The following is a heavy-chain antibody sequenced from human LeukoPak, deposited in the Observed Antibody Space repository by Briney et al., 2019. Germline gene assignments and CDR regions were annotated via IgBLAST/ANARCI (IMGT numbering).Heavy chain of an antibody. D-gene: IGHD2-2*01. CDR2: ISAYNGNT. J-gene: IGHJ5*02. CDR1: GYTFTSYG. Sequence: ASVKVSCKASGYTFTSYGISWVRQAPGQGLEWMGWISAYNGNTNYAQKLQGRVTMTTDTSTSTAYMELRSPRSDDTAVYYCARVQPATRPKDIVVVPAAPRGGWFDPWGQGTLVTVSS. CDR3: ARVQPATRPKDIVVVPAAPRGGWFDP. V-gene: IGHV1-18*01.